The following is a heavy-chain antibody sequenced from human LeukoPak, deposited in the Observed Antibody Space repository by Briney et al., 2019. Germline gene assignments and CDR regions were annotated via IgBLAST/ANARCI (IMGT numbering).Heavy chain of an antibody. CDR3: SRDPTYYLRYGYFDY. CDR2: INNVGSHI. Sequence: GGSLRLSCAASGFTLSSSAMNWVRQAQGKGLEWVSSINNVGSHIYYAGSVKGRFTISRDNTKNSLYLQMNSLRAEDTAVYYCSRDPTYYLRYGYFDYWGQGALLTVSS. J-gene: IGHJ4*02. V-gene: IGHV3-21*01. CDR1: GFTLSSSA. D-gene: IGHD1-26*01.